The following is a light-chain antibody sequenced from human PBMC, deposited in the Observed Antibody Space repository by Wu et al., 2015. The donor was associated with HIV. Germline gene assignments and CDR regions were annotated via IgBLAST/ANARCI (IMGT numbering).Light chain of an antibody. V-gene: IGKV3-15*01. CDR2: SAS. CDR3: QQYNTWPPWT. J-gene: IGKJ1*01. CDR1: QNVRTT. Sequence: TQSPATLSASLGDTATLSCRASQNVRTTFAWFQHKPGQAPRLLIYSASTRAKGVPARFSATGSGTDFTLTISGLLPEDFAVYYCQQYNTWPPWTFGQGTRV.